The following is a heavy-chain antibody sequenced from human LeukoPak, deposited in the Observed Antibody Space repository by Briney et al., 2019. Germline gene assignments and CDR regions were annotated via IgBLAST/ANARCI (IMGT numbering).Heavy chain of an antibody. CDR1: DGPIRSHY. Sequence: PSETLSLTCTVSDGPIRSHYWTWIRQSPLKGLEWIGDISNSGSTKYNPSLKSRATISVDTSNNQFSLRLTSVTAADTAMYYCAAGPWELDFWGQGTLVTVSS. V-gene: IGHV4-59*08. J-gene: IGHJ4*02. CDR3: AAGPWELDF. CDR2: ISNSGST. D-gene: IGHD1-26*01.